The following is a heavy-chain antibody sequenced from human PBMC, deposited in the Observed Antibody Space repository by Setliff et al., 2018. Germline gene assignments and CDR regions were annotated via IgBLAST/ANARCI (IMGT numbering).Heavy chain of an antibody. CDR1: GGSIGSHY. V-gene: IGHV4-59*11. CDR3: AREQGRSYYDSSGFDY. D-gene: IGHD3-22*01. Sequence: SETLSLTCSVSGGSIGSHYWSWIRLAPGKGLEWIGYIHYSGSTDYNPSLQSRATMSMDTSRNHFSLKLTSLTAADTAVYYCAREQGRSYYDSSGFDYLGQGTLVTVSS. CDR2: IHYSGST. J-gene: IGHJ4*02.